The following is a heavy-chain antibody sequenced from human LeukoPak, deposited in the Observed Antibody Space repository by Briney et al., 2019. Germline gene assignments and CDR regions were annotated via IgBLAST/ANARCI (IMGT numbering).Heavy chain of an antibody. Sequence: GGSLRLSCAASGFTFSSYAMNWVRQAPGKGLEWVSSMSGSGGSTYYADSMKGRFTISRDNSKNILYLQMSNLRAGDTAVYYCAKDTELGSSPYFDYWGQGTLVTVSS. CDR3: AKDTELGSSPYFDY. CDR2: MSGSGGST. CDR1: GFTFSSYA. V-gene: IGHV3-23*01. J-gene: IGHJ4*02. D-gene: IGHD7-27*01.